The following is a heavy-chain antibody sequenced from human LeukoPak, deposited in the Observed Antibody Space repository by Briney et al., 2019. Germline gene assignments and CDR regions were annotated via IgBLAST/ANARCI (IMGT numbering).Heavy chain of an antibody. CDR2: IYYSGST. Sequence: PSETLSLTCTVSGGSISSYYWSWIRQPPGKGLEWIGYIYYSGSTNYNPSLKSRVTISVDTSKNQFSLKLSSVTAADPAVYYCARHGSSGYYSPFDYWGQGTLVTVSS. CDR3: ARHGSSGYYSPFDY. CDR1: GGSISSYY. V-gene: IGHV4-59*08. J-gene: IGHJ4*02. D-gene: IGHD3-22*01.